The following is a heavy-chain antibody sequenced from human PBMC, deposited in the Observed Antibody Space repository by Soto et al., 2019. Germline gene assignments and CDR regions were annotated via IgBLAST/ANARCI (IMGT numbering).Heavy chain of an antibody. V-gene: IGHV4-59*01. J-gene: IGHJ4*02. CDR1: GASISSYY. D-gene: IGHD1-26*01. Sequence: QVQLQESGPGLVKPSETLSLTCTVSGASISSYYWSWIRQSPGKGLEWIGYMYYSGNANYNPSLRSRITISVDTSKNQFSLNLNSVTAADTAVYYCAREYPVNSAYFDYWGQGILVTVSS. CDR2: MYYSGNA. CDR3: AREYPVNSAYFDY.